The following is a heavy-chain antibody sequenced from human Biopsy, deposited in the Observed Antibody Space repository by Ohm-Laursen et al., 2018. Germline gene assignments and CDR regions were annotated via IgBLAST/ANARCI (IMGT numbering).Heavy chain of an antibody. CDR3: ARATNSTGWPYYYFYGMGV. Sequence: SDTLSLTCTVSGGSISSDYWSWLRQTPGKGLEWIGYIYYSGSTNYNPSLKSRVTISVDTSKNQFSLRLNSVTAADTAVYYCARATNSTGWPYYYFYGMGVWGQGTTVTVSS. J-gene: IGHJ6*02. V-gene: IGHV4-59*07. D-gene: IGHD2/OR15-2a*01. CDR2: IYYSGST. CDR1: GGSISSDY.